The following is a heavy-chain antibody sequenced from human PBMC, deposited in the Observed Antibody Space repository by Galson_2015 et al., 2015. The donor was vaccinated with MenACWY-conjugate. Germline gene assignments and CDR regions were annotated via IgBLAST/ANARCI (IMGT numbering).Heavy chain of an antibody. V-gene: IGHV3-23*01. Sequence: SLRLSCAASGFTFTTYAISWVRQAPGKGLEWVSAITGSGGTTYYADSVKGRFTISRDNSKTTLNLQMNSLRAEDTALYYCARATGAWLRNPLFWGQGTLVTVSS. D-gene: IGHD5-12*01. J-gene: IGHJ4*02. CDR2: ITGSGGTT. CDR3: ARATGAWLRNPLF. CDR1: GFTFTTYA.